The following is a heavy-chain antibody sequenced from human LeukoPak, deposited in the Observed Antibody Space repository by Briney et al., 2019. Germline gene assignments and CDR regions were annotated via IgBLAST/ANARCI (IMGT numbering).Heavy chain of an antibody. J-gene: IGHJ4*02. V-gene: IGHV3-23*01. CDR1: GFTFNTYA. CDR2: ICGSGGCT. D-gene: IGHD6-19*01. CDR3: AKTTVGYSSGRYPGWPADC. Sequence: QPGGSLRLSCEASGFTFNTYAIYWVRQAPGEGLEWVSGICGSGGCTYYADSVKGRVTISRDNSKNTVYLQMNSLTADDTAVYYCAKTTVGYSSGRYPGWPADCWGQGTLVTVSS.